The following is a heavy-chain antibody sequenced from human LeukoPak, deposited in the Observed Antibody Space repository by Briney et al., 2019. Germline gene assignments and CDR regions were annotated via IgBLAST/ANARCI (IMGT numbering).Heavy chain of an antibody. D-gene: IGHD3-3*01. CDR3: ARDHGVTWSTPQYNWFDP. V-gene: IGHV1-24*01. J-gene: IGHJ5*02. CDR1: GYTLTELX. CDR2: XDPEDGET. Sequence: XVXGYTLTELXXXXVRQAXGKGLXXMXXXDPEDGETIYAQKFQGRVTMTEDTSTSTAYMELRSLRSDDTAMYYCARDHGVTWSTPQYNWFDPWGQGTLVTVSS.